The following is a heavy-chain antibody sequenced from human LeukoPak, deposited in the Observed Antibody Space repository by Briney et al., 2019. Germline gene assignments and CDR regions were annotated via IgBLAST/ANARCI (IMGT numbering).Heavy chain of an antibody. Sequence: PSETLSLTCTVSGYSISSGYYWGWIRPPPGKGLEWIGSIYHSGRTFYNPSLKSRVTISVDTSKNQFSLKLTSVTAADTAVYYCARDDTRSVVPAANNWFDPWGQGTLVTVSS. CDR3: ARDDTRSVVPAANNWFDP. CDR2: IYHSGRT. D-gene: IGHD2-2*01. V-gene: IGHV4-38-2*02. J-gene: IGHJ5*02. CDR1: GYSISSGYY.